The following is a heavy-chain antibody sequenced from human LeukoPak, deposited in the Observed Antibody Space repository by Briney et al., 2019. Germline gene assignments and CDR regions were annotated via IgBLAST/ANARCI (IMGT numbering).Heavy chain of an antibody. Sequence: GGSLRLSCAVSGITLSNYGMSWDRQAPGKGLEWVAGMSDSGGRTNYADSVKGRFTISRDNPKNTLYLQMNSLRAEDTAVYFCAKRGVVIRVILVGFHKEAYYFDSWGQGALVTVSS. CDR1: GITLSNYG. D-gene: IGHD3-22*01. CDR2: MSDSGGRT. J-gene: IGHJ4*02. CDR3: AKRGVVIRVILVGFHKEAYYFDS. V-gene: IGHV3-23*01.